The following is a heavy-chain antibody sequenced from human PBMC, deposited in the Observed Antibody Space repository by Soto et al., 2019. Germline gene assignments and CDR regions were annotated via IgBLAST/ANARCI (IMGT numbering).Heavy chain of an antibody. CDR2: IIPIFGTA. D-gene: IGHD2-2*02. CDR1: GGTFSSYA. CDR3: ARGYRRATYYYYGMDV. Sequence: ASVKVSCKASGGTFSSYAISWVRQAPGQGLEWMGGIIPIFGTANYAQKFQGRVTITADESTSTAYMELSSLRSEDTAVYYCARGYRRATYYYYGMDVWGQGTTVTVSS. V-gene: IGHV1-69*13. J-gene: IGHJ6*02.